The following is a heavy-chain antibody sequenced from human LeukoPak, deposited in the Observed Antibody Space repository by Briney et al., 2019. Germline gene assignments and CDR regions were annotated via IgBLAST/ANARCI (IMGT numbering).Heavy chain of an antibody. J-gene: IGHJ4*02. CDR1: GFSFSTYW. CDR3: ATYRQVLLPFES. D-gene: IGHD2-8*02. CDR2: MKQDGSEK. V-gene: IGHV3-7*03. Sequence: GGSLRLSCAASGFSFSTYWMTWVRQAPGKGLEWVANMKQDGSEKYYVDSVKGRFTISRDNAKNSLYLEMNSLRAEDTAIYYCATYRQVLLPFESWGQGTLVTVSS.